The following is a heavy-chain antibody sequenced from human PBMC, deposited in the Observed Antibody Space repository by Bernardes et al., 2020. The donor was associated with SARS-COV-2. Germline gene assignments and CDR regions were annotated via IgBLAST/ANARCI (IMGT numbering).Heavy chain of an antibody. V-gene: IGHV1-2*02. D-gene: IGHD1-26*01. J-gene: IGHJ4*02. CDR2: INPNSGGT. Sequence: ASLKVSCKASGYTFTDYYMHWVRQAPGQGFEWMAWINPNSGGTKSAQRFQGRVTMTRDTSINTAYMELIRVTSDDTAIYYCARCNPTLGASDCLDYWGQGTLVTVSS. CDR1: GYTFTDYY. CDR3: ARCNPTLGASDCLDY.